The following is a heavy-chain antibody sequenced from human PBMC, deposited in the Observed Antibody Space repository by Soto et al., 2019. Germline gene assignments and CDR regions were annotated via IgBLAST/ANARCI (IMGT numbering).Heavy chain of an antibody. J-gene: IGHJ3*01. CDR1: GGSISSGDYY. CDR2: IYYSGST. D-gene: IGHD2-15*01. Sequence: PSETLSLTCTVSGGSISSGDYYWSWIRQPPGKGLEWIGYIYYSGSTYYNPSLKSRVTISVDTSKNQFSLKLSSVTAADTAVYSCASFFRFCRGGTCSFPLDFFTLWGQGKMIT. CDR3: ASFFRFCRGGTCSFPLDFFTL. V-gene: IGHV4-30-4*01.